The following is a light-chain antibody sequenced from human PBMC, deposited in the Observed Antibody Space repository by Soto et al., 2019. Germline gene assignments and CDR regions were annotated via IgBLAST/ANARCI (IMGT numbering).Light chain of an antibody. CDR2: DAS. CDR1: QSVSSY. Sequence: EIVLTQSPATLSLSPGERATLSCRASQSVSSYLAWYQQKPGQAPRLLIYDASNRATGIPARFSGSGSGTDFTLTIRSLEPEDFAVYYCQQRSRWWTCGHGTKVEIK. J-gene: IGKJ1*01. CDR3: QQRSRWWT. V-gene: IGKV3-11*01.